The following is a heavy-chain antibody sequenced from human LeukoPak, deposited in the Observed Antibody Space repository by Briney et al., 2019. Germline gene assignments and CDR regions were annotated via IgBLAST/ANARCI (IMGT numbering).Heavy chain of an antibody. D-gene: IGHD1-7*01. CDR2: ISGSGPST. CDR1: GFPFRSYA. CDR3: AKDPRTYNWNSVTPYYFEY. Sequence: LGGSLSLSCEASGFPFRSYAMSWVRQAPGKGLEWVSAISGSGPSTYYADSVKGRFTISRDNSKNTLYLQMNSLRAEDTALYYCAKDPRTYNWNSVTPYYFEYWGQGTLVTVSS. J-gene: IGHJ4*02. V-gene: IGHV3-23*01.